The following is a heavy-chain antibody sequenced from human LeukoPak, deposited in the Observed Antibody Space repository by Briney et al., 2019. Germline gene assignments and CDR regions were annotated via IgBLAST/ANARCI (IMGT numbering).Heavy chain of an antibody. CDR1: GGSISNFY. CDR3: AGHETCAGGPCSTGRWFDP. CDR2: IYYSGST. J-gene: IGHJ5*02. D-gene: IGHD2-8*02. Sequence: SETLSLTCTVSGGSISNFYWSWIRQPPGRGLEWIGHIYYSGSTNYNPSLNSRVTISVDTSKNQFSLKLASVTAADTAVYYCAGHETCAGGPCSTGRWFDPWGHGTPVTVSS. V-gene: IGHV4-59*08.